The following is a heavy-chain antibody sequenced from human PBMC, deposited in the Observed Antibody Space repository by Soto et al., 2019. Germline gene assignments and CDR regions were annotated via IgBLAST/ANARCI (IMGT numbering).Heavy chain of an antibody. Sequence: SETLSLTCTVSGGSISSSSYYWGWIRQPPGKGLEWIGSIYYSGSTYYNPSLKSRVTISVDTSKNQLSLKLSSVTAADTAVYYCARPTYDFWSGYDHYCYYYMDVWGKGTTVTVSS. CDR2: IYYSGST. J-gene: IGHJ6*03. D-gene: IGHD3-3*01. V-gene: IGHV4-39*01. CDR1: GGSISSSSYY. CDR3: ARPTYDFWSGYDHYCYYYMDV.